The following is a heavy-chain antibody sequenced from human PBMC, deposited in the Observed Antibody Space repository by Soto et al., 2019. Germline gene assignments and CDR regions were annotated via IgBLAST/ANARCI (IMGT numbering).Heavy chain of an antibody. CDR3: AREGSGYNL. D-gene: IGHD5-12*01. CDR2: IIPVFGRP. V-gene: IGHV1-69*13. CDR1: GGSFSSFG. J-gene: IGHJ1*01. Sequence: SVKVSCKASGGSFSSFGISWVRQAPGQGLEWMGGIIPVFGRPNYAQRSRGRLTITADESTNTVYLELIDLRSEDTAVYYCAREGSGYNLWGQGTQVTVSS.